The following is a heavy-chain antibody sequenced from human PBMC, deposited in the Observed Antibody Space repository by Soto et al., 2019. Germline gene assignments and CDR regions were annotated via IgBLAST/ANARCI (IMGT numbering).Heavy chain of an antibody. CDR2: ISSSSSYI. Sequence: GGSLRLSCVASGFTFSSYYMMWARQVPGRGLEWVSSISSSSSYIYYADSVKGRFTISRDNAKNSLYLQMNSLRAEDTAVYYCARPTYSSGQDYWGQGTLVTVSS. CDR3: ARPTYSSGQDY. CDR1: GFTFSSYY. J-gene: IGHJ4*02. D-gene: IGHD6-19*01. V-gene: IGHV3-21*01.